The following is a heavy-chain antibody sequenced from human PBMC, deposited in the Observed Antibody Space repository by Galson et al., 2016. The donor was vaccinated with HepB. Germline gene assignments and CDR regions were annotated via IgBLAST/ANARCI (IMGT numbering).Heavy chain of an antibody. J-gene: IGHJ4*02. CDR3: ARSEAVPGYDFFDH. Sequence: SETLSLTCTVSGGSIFGYYWSWIRQSPGMRLQWMGYIYFSGSTKYNPSLQSRVTMAIDTSKNQFSLRLNFVTAADTAVYYCARSEAVPGYDFFDHWGQGRLVTVSS. D-gene: IGHD3-9*01. CDR2: IYFSGST. V-gene: IGHV4-59*01. CDR1: GGSIFGYY.